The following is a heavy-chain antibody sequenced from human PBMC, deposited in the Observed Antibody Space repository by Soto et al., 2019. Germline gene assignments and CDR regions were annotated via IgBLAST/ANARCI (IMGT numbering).Heavy chain of an antibody. V-gene: IGHV4-39*01. CDR1: GGSINSAYY. CDR3: ARPYRSGSYIGVDF. Sequence: QLQLQESGPGLVKPSETLSLTCAVSGGSINSAYYWGWIRQPHGKGLEWVGSIYYSGSTTYNPSLKNRVDSSADKSKNQFSLNLNSVTAADTAVYYCARPYRSGSYIGVDFGGLVILVTVS. CDR2: IYYSGST. J-gene: IGHJ4*02. D-gene: IGHD3-22*01.